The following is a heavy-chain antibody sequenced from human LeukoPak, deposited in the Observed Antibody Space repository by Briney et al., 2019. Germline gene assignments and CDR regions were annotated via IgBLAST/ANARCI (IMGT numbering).Heavy chain of an antibody. D-gene: IGHD6-19*01. Sequence: GGSLRLSCAASGFTFSSYGMHWVRQAPGKGLERVAVISYDGSNKYYADSVKGRFTISRDNSKSTLYLQMNSLRAEDTAVYYCAKDLSSGSFDPWGQGTLVTVSS. V-gene: IGHV3-30*18. CDR1: GFTFSSYG. CDR3: AKDLSSGSFDP. CDR2: ISYDGSNK. J-gene: IGHJ5*02.